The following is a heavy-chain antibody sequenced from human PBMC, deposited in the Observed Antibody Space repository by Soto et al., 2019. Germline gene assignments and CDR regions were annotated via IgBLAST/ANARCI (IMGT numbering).Heavy chain of an antibody. CDR2: ISYDGSNK. CDR3: AQSRIAVRSSFDY. Sequence: WGSLRLSCAASGFTFSSYAMHWVRQAPGKGLERVAVISYDGSNKYYADSVKGRFTISRDNSKNTLYLQMHSLRAEDTAVYYCAQSRIAVRSSFDYWGQGTLVTVSS. J-gene: IGHJ4*02. CDR1: GFTFSSYA. V-gene: IGHV3-30-3*01. D-gene: IGHD6-6*01.